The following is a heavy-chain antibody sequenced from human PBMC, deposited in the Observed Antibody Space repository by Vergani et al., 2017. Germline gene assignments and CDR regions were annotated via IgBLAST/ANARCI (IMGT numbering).Heavy chain of an antibody. J-gene: IGHJ6*02. Sequence: EVQMVESGGRVVRPGGSLRLSCVTSGFQFEEYHLSWVRHTPERGLEWVASINWNGDSTGYSDSVKGRFTISRDNAEKTLYLQMNALRAEDTALYFCARDRAYLYKAMDVWGQGITVSVS. V-gene: IGHV3-20*04. D-gene: IGHD3-16*01. CDR2: INWNGDST. CDR3: ARDRAYLYKAMDV. CDR1: GFQFEEYH.